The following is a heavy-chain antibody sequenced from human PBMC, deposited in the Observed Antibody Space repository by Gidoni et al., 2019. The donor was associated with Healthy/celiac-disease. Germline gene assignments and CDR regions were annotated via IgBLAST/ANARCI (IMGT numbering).Heavy chain of an antibody. CDR2: INHSGST. CDR1: GVSFSGYY. J-gene: IGHJ3*02. V-gene: IGHV4-34*01. Sequence: QVQLQQWGAGLLKPSETLSLTCAVYGVSFSGYYWRWIRTPPGKGLEWIGEINHSGSTNYNPSLKSRVTISVDTSKNQFSLKLSSVTAADTAVYYCATQQSMIVVPEAFDIWGQGTMVTVSS. CDR3: ATQQSMIVVPEAFDI. D-gene: IGHD3-22*01.